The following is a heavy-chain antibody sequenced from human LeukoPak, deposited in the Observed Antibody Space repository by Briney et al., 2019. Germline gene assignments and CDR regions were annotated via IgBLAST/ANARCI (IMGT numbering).Heavy chain of an antibody. Sequence: ASVKVSCKASGYTFTSYDINWVRQATGQGLEWMGWMNPNSGNTGYAQKFQGRVTITRNTSISTAYMELSSLRSEDTAVYYCARVELWPNDAFDIWGQGTMVTVSS. V-gene: IGHV1-8*03. D-gene: IGHD5-18*01. CDR1: GYTFTSYD. CDR2: MNPNSGNT. J-gene: IGHJ3*02. CDR3: ARVELWPNDAFDI.